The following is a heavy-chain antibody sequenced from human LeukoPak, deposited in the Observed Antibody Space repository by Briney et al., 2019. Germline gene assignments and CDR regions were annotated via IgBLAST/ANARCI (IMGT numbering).Heavy chain of an antibody. J-gene: IGHJ4*02. D-gene: IGHD2-21*02. CDR2: ISGSGGST. Sequence: GGFLRLSCAASGFTFSSYAMSWVRQAPGKGLEWVSAISGSGGSTYYADSVKGRFTISRDNSKNTLYLQMNSLRAEGTAVYYCAKDRHIVVVTATDYWGQGTLVTVSS. V-gene: IGHV3-23*01. CDR3: AKDRHIVVVTATDY. CDR1: GFTFSSYA.